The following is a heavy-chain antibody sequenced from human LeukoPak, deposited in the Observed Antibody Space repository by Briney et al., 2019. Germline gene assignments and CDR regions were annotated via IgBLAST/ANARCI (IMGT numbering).Heavy chain of an antibody. CDR3: ARDYYGSGSSCFDY. CDR2: IWYDGSNK. CDR1: GFTFSSYG. V-gene: IGHV3-33*01. Sequence: PGRSLRLSCAASGFTFSSYGMQWVRQAPGKGLEGVAVIWYDGSNKYYADSVKGRFTISRDNSKNTLYLQMNSLRAEDTAVYYCARDYYGSGSSCFDYWGQGTLVTVSS. J-gene: IGHJ4*02. D-gene: IGHD3-10*01.